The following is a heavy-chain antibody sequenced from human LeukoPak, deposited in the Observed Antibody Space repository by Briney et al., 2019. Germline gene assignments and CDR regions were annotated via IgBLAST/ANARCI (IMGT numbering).Heavy chain of an antibody. CDR3: AKGGADYGEYDY. J-gene: IGHJ4*02. CDR2: INSDGSST. D-gene: IGHD4-17*01. V-gene: IGHV3-74*01. CDR1: GFTFSSYW. Sequence: GGSLRLSCAASGFTFSSYWMHWVRQAPGKGLVWVSRINSDGSSTSYADSVKGRFTISRDNAKNTLYLQMNSLRAEDTAVYYCAKGGADYGEYDYWGQGTLVTVSS.